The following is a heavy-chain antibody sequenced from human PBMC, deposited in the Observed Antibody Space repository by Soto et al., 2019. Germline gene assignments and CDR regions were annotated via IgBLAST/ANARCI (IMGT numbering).Heavy chain of an antibody. CDR3: ARLPNRSSWRNWFDP. V-gene: IGHV4-39*01. D-gene: IGHD6-13*01. J-gene: IGHJ5*02. CDR1: GGSISSSSYY. Sequence: QLQLQESGPGLVKPSETLSLTCTVSGGSISSSSYYWGWIRQPPGKGLEWIGSIYYSGSTYYNPSLKSRVTISVDTSKNQFSRKLSSVTAADTAVYYCARLPNRSSWRNWFDPWGQGTLVTVSS. CDR2: IYYSGST.